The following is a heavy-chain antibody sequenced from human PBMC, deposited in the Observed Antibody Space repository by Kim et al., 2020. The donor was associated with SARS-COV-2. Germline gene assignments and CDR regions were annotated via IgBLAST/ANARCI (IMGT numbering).Heavy chain of an antibody. CDR3: ARFDGRGPPNYGMDV. CDR1: GFTVSSNY. D-gene: IGHD3-10*01. Sequence: GGSLRLSCAASGFTVSSNYLSWVRQAPGKGLEWVSVIYSGDTTYYADSVKGRFTISRDNSKNTLYLQMNSLRADDTAVYYCARFDGRGPPNYGMDVWGQGTTVTVSS. CDR2: IYSGDTT. V-gene: IGHV3-53*01. J-gene: IGHJ6*02.